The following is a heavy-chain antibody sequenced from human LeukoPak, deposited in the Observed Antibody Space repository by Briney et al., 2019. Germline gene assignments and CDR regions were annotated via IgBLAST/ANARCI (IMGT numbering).Heavy chain of an antibody. CDR3: ARPSGSYSSYDI. Sequence: ASETLSLTCTVSGGSISTYYWSWIRQPPGKGLEWIGYIYYSGSTNYNPSLKSRVTTSVDTSKNQFSLKLSSVTAADTAAYYCARPSGSYSSYDIWGQGTMVTVSS. D-gene: IGHD1-26*01. J-gene: IGHJ3*02. CDR1: GGSISTYY. CDR2: IYYSGST. V-gene: IGHV4-59*08.